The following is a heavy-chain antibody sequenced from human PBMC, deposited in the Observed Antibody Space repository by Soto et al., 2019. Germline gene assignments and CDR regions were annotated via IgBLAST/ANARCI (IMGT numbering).Heavy chain of an antibody. Sequence: GGSLRLSCAGSGFIFSGYSMNWVRQAPGKGLEWVSDIIDSGGSTYYADAVKGRFTISRDNSKSTLYLQMNSLRAEDTAVYYCGKGRSYYYYYGVDVWGQGTTVTVSS. D-gene: IGHD1-26*01. V-gene: IGHV3-23*01. CDR2: IIDSGGST. CDR1: GFIFSGYS. J-gene: IGHJ6*02. CDR3: GKGRSYYYYYGVDV.